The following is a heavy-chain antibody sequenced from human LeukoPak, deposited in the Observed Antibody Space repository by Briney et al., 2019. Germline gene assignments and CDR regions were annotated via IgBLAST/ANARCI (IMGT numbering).Heavy chain of an antibody. CDR3: ARGGTVTAYWFDP. CDR1: GCTFTGYY. CDR2: INPNSGGT. D-gene: IGHD4-17*01. V-gene: IGHV1-2*02. J-gene: IGHJ5*02. Sequence: ASVKVSCKASGCTFTGYYMHWVRQAPGQGLEWMGWINPNSGGTNYAQKFQGRVTMTRDTSISTAYMELNRLRSDDTAVYYCARGGTVTAYWFDPWGQGTMVTVSS.